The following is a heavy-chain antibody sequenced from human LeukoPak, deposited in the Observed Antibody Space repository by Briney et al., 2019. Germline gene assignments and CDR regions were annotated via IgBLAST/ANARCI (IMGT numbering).Heavy chain of an antibody. CDR3: AREGVDHYFDY. V-gene: IGHV4-59*01. Sequence: SETLSLTCAAYGGSFSGYYWSWIRQPPGKGLEWIGYIYYSGSTNYNPSLKSRVTISVDTSKNQFSLKLSSVTAADTAVYYCAREGVDHYFDYWGQGTLVTVSS. D-gene: IGHD2-15*01. CDR1: GGSFSGYY. CDR2: IYYSGST. J-gene: IGHJ4*02.